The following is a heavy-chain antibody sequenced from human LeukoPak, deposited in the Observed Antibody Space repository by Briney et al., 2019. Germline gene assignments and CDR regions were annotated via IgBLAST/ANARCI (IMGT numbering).Heavy chain of an antibody. CDR1: GFTFSTYA. J-gene: IGHJ4*02. CDR3: ATRPDYSFSVAY. Sequence: GRSLRLSCAASGFTFSTYAMTWVRQAPGKGLEWVSGISGSGVNTHYADSVKGRFTISRDNSKNTLYLQMNSLTAEDTAVYYCATRPDYSFSVAYWGQGTLVTVSS. CDR2: ISGSGVNT. V-gene: IGHV3-23*01. D-gene: IGHD4-11*01.